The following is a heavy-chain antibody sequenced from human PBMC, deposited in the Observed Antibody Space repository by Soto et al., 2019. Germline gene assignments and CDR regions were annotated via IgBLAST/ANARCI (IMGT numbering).Heavy chain of an antibody. CDR2: ISGSGGST. D-gene: IGHD3-22*01. CDR3: AKDSITMIVVVITTGAFDI. V-gene: IGHV3-23*01. J-gene: IGHJ3*02. CDR1: GFTFSSYA. Sequence: VQLLESGGGLVQPGGSLRLSCAASGFTFSSYAMSWVRQAPGKGLELVSAISGSGGSTYYADSVKGRFTISRDNSKNTLYLQMNSLRAEDTAVYYCAKDSITMIVVVITTGAFDIWGQGTMVTVSS.